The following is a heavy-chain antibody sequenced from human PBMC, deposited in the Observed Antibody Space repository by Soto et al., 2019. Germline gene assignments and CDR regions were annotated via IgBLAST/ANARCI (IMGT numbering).Heavy chain of an antibody. CDR1: GSTFTSYG. CDR3: ARYGALGENYYYYGMDV. Sequence: QVQLVQSGAEVKKPGASVKVSCKASGSTFTSYGISWVRQAPGQGLEWLGWISAYNGNTNYAQKLQGRFTMTTDTSTSTAYMELRSLRSDDTAVYYCARYGALGENYYYYGMDVWGQGTTVTVSS. CDR2: ISAYNGNT. J-gene: IGHJ6*02. V-gene: IGHV1-18*01. D-gene: IGHD3-16*01.